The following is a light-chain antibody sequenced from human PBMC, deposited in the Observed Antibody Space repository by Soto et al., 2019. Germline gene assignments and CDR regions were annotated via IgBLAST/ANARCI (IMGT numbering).Light chain of an antibody. CDR3: QNYKSALRIT. Sequence: DVQMTQSPSSLSASVGDRVTITCRASQGISNYLAWYQQKPGKVPKLLIYAASTLQSGVPSRFSGSGSGTDFTLTVSGLQPEDVATYYCQNYKSALRITFGQGTRLAIK. CDR2: AAS. V-gene: IGKV1-27*01. CDR1: QGISNY. J-gene: IGKJ5*01.